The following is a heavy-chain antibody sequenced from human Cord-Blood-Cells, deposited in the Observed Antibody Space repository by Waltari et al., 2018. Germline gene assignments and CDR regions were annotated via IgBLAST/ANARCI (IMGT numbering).Heavy chain of an antibody. CDR1: GYPLTELS. J-gene: IGHJ1*01. CDR3: ATVAQYSSSSEFQH. V-gene: IGHV1-24*01. Sequence: QVQLVQSGAAVKKPGASVKVSCKVSGYPLTELSMHWVRQAPGKGLEWMGGFDPEDGETIYAQKFQGRVTMTEDTSTDTAYMELSSLRSEDTAVYYCATVAQYSSSSEFQHWGQGTLVTVSS. D-gene: IGHD6-6*01. CDR2: FDPEDGET.